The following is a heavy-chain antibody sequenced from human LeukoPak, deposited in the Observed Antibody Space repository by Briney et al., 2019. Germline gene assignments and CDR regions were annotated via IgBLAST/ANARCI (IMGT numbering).Heavy chain of an antibody. CDR2: IWYDGSNK. Sequence: GGSLRLSCAASGFTFSSYGMHWVRQAPGKGLEWVAVIWYDGSNKYYADSVKGRFTISRDNSKNTLYLQMNSLRAEDTAVYYCARGYYDSSGYYQQYYFDYWGQGTLVTVSS. CDR1: GFTFSSYG. J-gene: IGHJ4*02. D-gene: IGHD3-22*01. V-gene: IGHV3-33*01. CDR3: ARGYYDSSGYYQQYYFDY.